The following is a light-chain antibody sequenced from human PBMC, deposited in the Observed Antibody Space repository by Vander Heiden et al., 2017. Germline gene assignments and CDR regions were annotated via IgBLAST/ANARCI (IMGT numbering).Light chain of an antibody. CDR2: DGT. CDR3: CSYAGNYTYV. Sequence: SALTQPRSVSGSPGQSVTISCTGTSSNVGRYDFVSWYQQHPGKAHKVIIYDGTRRPAGVPHRFSGSKSGNTASLTISGHQAEDEADYCCCSYAGNYTYVFGPGTTVTVL. CDR1: SSNVGRYDF. V-gene: IGLV2-11*01. J-gene: IGLJ1*01.